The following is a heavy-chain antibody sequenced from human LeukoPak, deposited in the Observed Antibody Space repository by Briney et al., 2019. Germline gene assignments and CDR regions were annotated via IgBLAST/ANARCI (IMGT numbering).Heavy chain of an antibody. Sequence: ASVKVSCKASGYTFTGYYMHWVRQAPGQGLEWMGWINTDSGGTNYAQKFQGRVTMTRDTSISTAYMELSRLRSDDTAVYYCARPESGKYYFDYWGQGTLVTVSS. CDR2: INTDSGGT. D-gene: IGHD3-3*01. V-gene: IGHV1-2*02. CDR3: ARPESGKYYFDY. J-gene: IGHJ4*02. CDR1: GYTFTGYY.